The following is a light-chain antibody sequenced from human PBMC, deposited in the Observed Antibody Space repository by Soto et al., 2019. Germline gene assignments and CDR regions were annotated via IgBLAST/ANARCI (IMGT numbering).Light chain of an antibody. CDR3: SSYSTTNILV. CDR1: SSDIGDYEH. CDR2: DVN. Sequence: QSVLTQPASVSASPGQSITISCTGTSSDIGDYEHVSWYQQHPGRAPKLILYDVNNRPSGVSNHFSGSKSGNTASLVISGLQANDEADYYCSSYSTTNILVFGSGTKLTVL. J-gene: IGLJ1*01. V-gene: IGLV2-14*03.